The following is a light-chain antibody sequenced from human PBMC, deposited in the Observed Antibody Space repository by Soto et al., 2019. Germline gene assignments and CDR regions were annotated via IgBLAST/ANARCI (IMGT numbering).Light chain of an antibody. CDR2: DAS. CDR1: QSVNENF. CDR3: QQRSDWNT. Sequence: EIVLTQSPATLSLSPGERATLSCRASQSVNENFLAWYQQKPGQAPRLLIYDASIRVAGIPARFTGSGYGTDFTLTISSVEPEDFAVYYCQQRSDWNTFGQGTKLEIK. V-gene: IGKV3-11*01. J-gene: IGKJ2*01.